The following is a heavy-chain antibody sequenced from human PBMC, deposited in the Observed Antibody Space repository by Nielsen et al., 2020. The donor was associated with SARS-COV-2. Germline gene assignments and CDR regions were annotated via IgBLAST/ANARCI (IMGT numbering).Heavy chain of an antibody. D-gene: IGHD4-23*01. CDR1: KSTFNSYY. CDR3: ARHDYGGNSPIDS. J-gene: IGHJ4*02. Sequence: ASVKVSCKTSKSTFNSYYMHWVRQAPGQGLEWMGLINPGGGYTYYAERFQGRLTMTRDASTSTAYMELSSLRSDDTAVYYCARHDYGGNSPIDSWGQGTLLTVSS. CDR2: INPGGGYT. V-gene: IGHV1-46*02.